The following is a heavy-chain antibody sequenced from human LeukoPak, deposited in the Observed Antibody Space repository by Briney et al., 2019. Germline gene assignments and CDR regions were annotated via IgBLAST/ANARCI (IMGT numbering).Heavy chain of an antibody. D-gene: IGHD2/OR15-2a*01. Sequence: GGSLRLSCAASGFTFSSYEMNWVRQAPGKGLEWVASISSSSNYIYYADSMKGRFTISRDNAKNSLYLQMNSLRAEDTAVYYCAREDFSYFDYWGQGTLVTVSS. CDR3: AREDFSYFDY. V-gene: IGHV3-21*01. CDR2: ISSSSNYI. J-gene: IGHJ4*02. CDR1: GFTFSSYE.